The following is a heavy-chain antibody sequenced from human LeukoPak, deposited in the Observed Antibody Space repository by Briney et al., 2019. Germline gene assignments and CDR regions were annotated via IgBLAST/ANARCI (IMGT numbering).Heavy chain of an antibody. CDR2: IIPIFGTA. Sequence: ASVKVSCKASGYTFTSYAISWVRQAPGQGLEWMGGIIPIFGTANYAQKFQGRVTITTDESTSTAYMELSSLRSEDTAVYYCARGSGGSYGVDYWGQGTLVTVSS. CDR3: ARGSGGSYGVDY. J-gene: IGHJ4*02. V-gene: IGHV1-69*05. CDR1: GYTFTSYA. D-gene: IGHD1-26*01.